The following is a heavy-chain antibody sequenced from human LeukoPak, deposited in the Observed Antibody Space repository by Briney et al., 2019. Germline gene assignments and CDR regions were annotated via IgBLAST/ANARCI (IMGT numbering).Heavy chain of an antibody. D-gene: IGHD3-22*01. J-gene: IGHJ4*02. CDR2: NYWNDDK. CDR1: GFSLSTSGVA. Sequence: SGPTLVNPTQTPTLTCTFSGFSLSTSGVAAGWIRQPPGKALEWLSLNYWNDDKRYSPSLKRRLTITKDTSKYRVGLTMTNMDPVDTVTYYCAHSLYDSSGYYFFDYWGQGTLVTVSS. V-gene: IGHV2-5*01. CDR3: AHSLYDSSGYYFFDY.